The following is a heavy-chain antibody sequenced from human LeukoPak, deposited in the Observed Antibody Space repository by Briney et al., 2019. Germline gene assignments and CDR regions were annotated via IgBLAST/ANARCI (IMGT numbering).Heavy chain of an antibody. Sequence: ASVEVSCKASGYTFTGYYIHWVRQAPGQGLEWRGWSNPNSGGTNYAQKFQGRVTMTRDTSINTAYMELSRLRSDDTAVYYCARFPFAPYSNSWYEVDYWGQGTLVTVSS. V-gene: IGHV1-2*02. CDR3: ARFPFAPYSNSWYEVDY. J-gene: IGHJ4*02. CDR2: SNPNSGGT. CDR1: GYTFTGYY. D-gene: IGHD6-13*01.